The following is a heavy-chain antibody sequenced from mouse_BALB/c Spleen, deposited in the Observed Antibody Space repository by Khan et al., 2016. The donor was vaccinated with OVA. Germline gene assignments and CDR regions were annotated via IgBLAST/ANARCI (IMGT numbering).Heavy chain of an antibody. CDR1: GFSLTDYG. CDR3: AKSFYAHYDAMDC. J-gene: IGHJ4*01. CDR2: IWGGGST. D-gene: IGHD2-10*01. V-gene: IGHV2-6-5*01. Sequence: VQLQESGPGLVAPSQSLSITCTVSGFSLTDYGVSWIRQPQGKGLEWLGVIWGGGSTNYNSALKCRLSISKDNSKSPVFLNMNSLQTADPAIYYCAKSFYAHYDAMDCWGPGTSVTVSS.